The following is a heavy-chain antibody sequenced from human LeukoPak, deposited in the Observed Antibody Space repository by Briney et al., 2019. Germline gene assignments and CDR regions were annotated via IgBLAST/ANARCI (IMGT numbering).Heavy chain of an antibody. J-gene: IGHJ6*03. D-gene: IGHD3-10*01. V-gene: IGHV1-46*01. CDR2: INPSGGST. Sequence: ASVKVSCKASGYTFTSYYIHWVRQAPGQGLEWMGLINPSGGSTNYAQKFQGRVTITADESTSTAYMELSSLRSEDTAVYYCATLSGTGDYYYYYMDVWGKGTTVTISS. CDR3: ATLSGTGDYYYYYMDV. CDR1: GYTFTSYY.